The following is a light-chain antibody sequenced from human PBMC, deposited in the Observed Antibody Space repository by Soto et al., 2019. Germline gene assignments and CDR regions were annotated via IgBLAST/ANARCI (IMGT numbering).Light chain of an antibody. CDR3: QQYNNWPET. CDR1: QSVRSS. J-gene: IGKJ5*01. CDR2: GAS. Sequence: EVVMTQSPATLSVSPGERATLSCRASQSVRSSLAWYQQKPGQAPRLLIFGASTRATGFPARFSGSGSGTDFTLTISSLQSEDFAVYYCQQYNNWPETFGQGTRLEMK. V-gene: IGKV3-15*01.